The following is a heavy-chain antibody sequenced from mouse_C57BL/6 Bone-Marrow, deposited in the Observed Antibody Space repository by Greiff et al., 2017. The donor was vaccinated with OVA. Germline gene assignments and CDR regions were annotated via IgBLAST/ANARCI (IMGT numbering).Heavy chain of an antibody. Sequence: VQLQQPGAELVKPGASVKLSCKASGYTFTSYWMHWVKQRPGQGLEWIGMIHPNSGSTNYNAKFKSKATLTVDKSSSTAYMQLSSLTSEDSAVYYCGNLLPYFDYWGQGTTLTVSS. CDR2: IHPNSGST. J-gene: IGHJ2*01. D-gene: IGHD1-1*01. CDR3: GNLLPYFDY. V-gene: IGHV1-64*01. CDR1: GYTFTSYW.